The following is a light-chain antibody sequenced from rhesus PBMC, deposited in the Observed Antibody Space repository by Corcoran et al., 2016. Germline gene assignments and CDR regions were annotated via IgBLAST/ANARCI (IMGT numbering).Light chain of an antibody. V-gene: IGKV3-24*01. Sequence: EIVLTQSPTSMAVSQGERVTASCTASSNVSTSFLHWYQQKPGFPLSLLVYRTSSLASGVPTRFSGRGSGTSYTFTIRMVGAEGTADYCCQLGGSVPHSFGRGTKVEIK. J-gene: IGKJ2*01. CDR1: SNVSTS. CDR2: RTS. CDR3: QLGGSVPHS.